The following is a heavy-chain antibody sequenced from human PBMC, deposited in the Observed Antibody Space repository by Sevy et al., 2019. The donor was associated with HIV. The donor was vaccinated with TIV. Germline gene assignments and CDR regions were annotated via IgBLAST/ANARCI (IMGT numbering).Heavy chain of an antibody. Sequence: GGSLRLSCAASGFSFSRYAMKWVRQAPGKGLEWVSSISDSGGSTYYADSVKGRFTISRDNAKNSLYLQMNSLRAEDTAVYYCARPYGSGSWEAFDIWGQGTMVTVSS. CDR2: ISDSGGST. J-gene: IGHJ3*02. CDR3: ARPYGSGSWEAFDI. D-gene: IGHD3-10*01. V-gene: IGHV3-23*01. CDR1: GFSFSRYA.